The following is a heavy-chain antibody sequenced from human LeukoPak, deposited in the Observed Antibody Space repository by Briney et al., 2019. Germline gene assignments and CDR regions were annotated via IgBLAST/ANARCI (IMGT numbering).Heavy chain of an antibody. J-gene: IGHJ5*02. CDR2: LFHSRST. D-gene: IGHD6-25*01. CDR1: GGSISTTSHY. CDR3: VRHKARDFEWRLPGWLDP. Sequence: SETLSLTCTVSGGSISTTSHYWSWIRQSPGKGLEWLGTLFHSRSTYDNPSVKSRVPISVHTTQYKFSLKLTDVTAADTSIYYCVRHKARDFEWRLPGWLDPWGQAILVTVSP. V-gene: IGHV4-39*01.